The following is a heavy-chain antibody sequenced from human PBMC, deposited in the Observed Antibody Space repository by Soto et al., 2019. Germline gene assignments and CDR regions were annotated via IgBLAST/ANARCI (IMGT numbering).Heavy chain of an antibody. D-gene: IGHD3-16*01. V-gene: IGHV3-30*18. J-gene: IGHJ4*02. CDR3: VKDGLMITFGGVTH. Sequence: QVQLVESGGGVVQPGRSLRLSCAASGFTFSSYCMHWVRQAPGKGLEWVAVISYDGSKTNYADSVKGRFTISRDNSKNTLYLQMNSLGAEGTAVYYCVKDGLMITFGGVTHWGQGTLVTVSS. CDR2: ISYDGSKT. CDR1: GFTFSSYC.